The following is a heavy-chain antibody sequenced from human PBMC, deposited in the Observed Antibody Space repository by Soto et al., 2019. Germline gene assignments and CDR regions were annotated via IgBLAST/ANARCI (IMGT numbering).Heavy chain of an antibody. CDR2: IVVGSGNT. J-gene: IGHJ6*03. Sequence: QMQLVQSGPEVKKPGTSVKVFCKASGFTFTSSAMQWLRQARGQRLEWIGWIVVGSGNTNYAQKFQERVTLTRDMSTSRAYMELISLRSEDTALYYCAAARKTYYYGSGSLNYYMDVWGKGTTVTVSS. V-gene: IGHV1-58*02. CDR3: AAARKTYYYGSGSLNYYMDV. D-gene: IGHD3-10*01. CDR1: GFTFTSSA.